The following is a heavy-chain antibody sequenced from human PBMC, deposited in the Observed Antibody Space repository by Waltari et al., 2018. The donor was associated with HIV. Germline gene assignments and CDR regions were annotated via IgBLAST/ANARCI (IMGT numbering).Heavy chain of an antibody. CDR2: INLNGSEK. J-gene: IGHJ4*02. Sequence: EVQLVESGGDLVQPGGSVRLSCAVSGFTFTTYWMSWVRQAPGKGLEWVANINLNGSEKYYVDSVKGRFTISRDNAKNSLFLQMNSLRAEDTGIYYCARGWADYWGQGTLVTVSS. CDR1: GFTFTTYW. V-gene: IGHV3-7*01. CDR3: ARGWADY.